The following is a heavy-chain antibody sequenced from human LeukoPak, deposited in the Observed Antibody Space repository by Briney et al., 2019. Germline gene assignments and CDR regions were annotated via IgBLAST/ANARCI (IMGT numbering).Heavy chain of an antibody. D-gene: IGHD6-19*01. CDR2: IYTSGST. V-gene: IGHV4-4*07. CDR1: GGSISSYY. J-gene: IGHJ4*02. Sequence: PSETLSLTCTVSGGSISSYYWSWIRQPAGKGLEWIGRIYTSGSTNYNPSLKGRVTISVDKSKNQFSLKLSSVTAADTAVYYCARDGGVAGISPQYYFDYWGQGTLVTVSS. CDR3: ARDGGVAGISPQYYFDY.